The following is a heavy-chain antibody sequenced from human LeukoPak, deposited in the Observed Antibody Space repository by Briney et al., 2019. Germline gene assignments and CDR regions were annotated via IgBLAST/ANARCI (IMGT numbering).Heavy chain of an antibody. CDR3: ARPPSAGYSSSSSDYYYMDV. Sequence: SVKVSCKASVGTFSSYAISWVRQAPGQGREWVGGIIPIFGTANYAQKFQGRVKITAHESTRTAYMEVSSLRSEDTAVYYCARPPSAGYSSSSSDYYYMDVWGKGTTVTVSS. CDR2: IIPIFGTA. D-gene: IGHD6-6*01. J-gene: IGHJ6*03. CDR1: VGTFSSYA. V-gene: IGHV1-69*13.